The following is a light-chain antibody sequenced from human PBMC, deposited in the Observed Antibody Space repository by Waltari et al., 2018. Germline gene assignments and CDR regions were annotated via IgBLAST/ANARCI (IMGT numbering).Light chain of an antibody. Sequence: DIQLTQSPSSLSASVGDRVTISCRASQGISSYLAWYQQKPGKAPNLLIYKASSLQSGVQSRFSGSGSGSEFTLTISSLQPEDFAVYYCQQRNTYPWTFGQGTKVEIK. CDR2: KAS. CDR3: QQRNTYPWT. V-gene: IGKV1-9*01. CDR1: QGISSY. J-gene: IGKJ1*01.